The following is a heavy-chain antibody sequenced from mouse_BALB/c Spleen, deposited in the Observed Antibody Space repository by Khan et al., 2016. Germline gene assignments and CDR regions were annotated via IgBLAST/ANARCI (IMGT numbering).Heavy chain of an antibody. D-gene: IGHD1-1*01. V-gene: IGHV14-4*02. CDR2: IDPENGDT. Sequence: VQLQQSGAELVRSGASVKLSCTASVFNIKDYYMHWVKQRPEQGLEWIGWIDPENGDTEYAPKFQGKATMTADTSSNAAYLQFSSLTSEDSAVSYFTAICYSSDVDFDYWGQGPTLTVAS. CDR1: VFNIKDYY. CDR3: TAICYSSDVDFDY. J-gene: IGHJ2*01.